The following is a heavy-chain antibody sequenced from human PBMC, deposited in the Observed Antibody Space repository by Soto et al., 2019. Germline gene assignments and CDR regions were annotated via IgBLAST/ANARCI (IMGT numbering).Heavy chain of an antibody. J-gene: IGHJ6*02. Sequence: GESLKISCKGSGYSFNTYWIGWVRQMPGKGLEWMGIIYPGDFDTRYSPSFQGQVTISVDKSISTAYLQWSSLKASDTAMYYCARQASTIFGVVKDYYYYYGMDVWGQGTTVTVSS. CDR3: ARQASTIFGVVKDYYYYYGMDV. CDR1: GYSFNTYW. CDR2: IYPGDFDT. D-gene: IGHD3-3*01. V-gene: IGHV5-51*01.